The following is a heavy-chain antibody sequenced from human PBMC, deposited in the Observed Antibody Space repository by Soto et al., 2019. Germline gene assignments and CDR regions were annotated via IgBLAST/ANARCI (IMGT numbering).Heavy chain of an antibody. V-gene: IGHV4-59*01. J-gene: IGHJ4*02. D-gene: IGHD6-13*01. CDR1: GASITYYY. Sequence: SETLSLTCAVSGASITYYYWNWIRQPPGRGLEWIVSFSSTGSTVYNPSIRSRVTISLDTSKNQFSLTLNSVTAADTAVYYCARGGGSPYHNHEFDFWGQGTLVT. CDR3: ARGGGSPYHNHEFDF. CDR2: FSSTGST.